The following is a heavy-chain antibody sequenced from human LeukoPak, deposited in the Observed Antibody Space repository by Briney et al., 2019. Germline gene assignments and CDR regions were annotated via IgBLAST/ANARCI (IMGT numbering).Heavy chain of an antibody. CDR1: GFTFSSYA. D-gene: IGHD6-19*01. CDR3: AKDLIAVAGTQY. J-gene: IGHJ4*02. Sequence: PGGSLRLSCAASGFTFSSYAMSWVRQAPGKGLEWVSAISGSGGSIYYADSVKGRFTISRDNSKNTLYLQMNGLRAEDTAVYYCAKDLIAVAGTQYWGQGTLVTVSS. CDR2: ISGSGGSI. V-gene: IGHV3-23*01.